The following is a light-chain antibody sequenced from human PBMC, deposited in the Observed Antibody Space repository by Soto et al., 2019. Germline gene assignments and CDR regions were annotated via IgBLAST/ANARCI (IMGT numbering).Light chain of an antibody. V-gene: IGKV1-5*01. CDR1: ESINTW. J-gene: IGKJ5*01. CDR2: DAS. CDR3: QQYNSYPIT. Sequence: EIQMTQSPSTLSASVGDRVTITCRASESINTWLAWYQQKPGKAPKLLIYDASRLQSGVPSRFSGSGSGTEFTLTISSLQPDDFATYYCQQYNSYPITFGQGTRLEIK.